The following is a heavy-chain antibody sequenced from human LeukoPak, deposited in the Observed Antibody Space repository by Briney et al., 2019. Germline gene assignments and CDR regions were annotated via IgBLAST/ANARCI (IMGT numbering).Heavy chain of an antibody. J-gene: IGHJ5*02. Sequence: ASVKVSCKASGYTFTSYHMHWVRQACGQGLEWMGILNPSGGTTNCAQKCRGRVTMTRDTSTSTVYMELSSLRSEDTAVYYCARDERDGGDTAMLGANNWFDPWGQGTLVTVSS. V-gene: IGHV1-46*01. D-gene: IGHD5-18*01. CDR1: GYTFTSYH. CDR2: LNPSGGTT. CDR3: ARDERDGGDTAMLGANNWFDP.